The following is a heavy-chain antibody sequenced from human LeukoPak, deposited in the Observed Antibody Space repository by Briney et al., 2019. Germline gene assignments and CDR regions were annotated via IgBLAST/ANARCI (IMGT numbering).Heavy chain of an antibody. D-gene: IGHD1-7*01. V-gene: IGHV4-34*01. CDR3: ARPYYSGTYWFDS. Sequence: PSETLSLTCAVFGGSFSSYYWSWIRQTPVKGLEWIGEINHSGRTNYNPSLKSRVTLSVDTSKNQFSLKMSSVTAADTAVYYCARPYYSGTYWFDSWGQGTLVTVSS. CDR1: GGSFSSYY. CDR2: INHSGRT. J-gene: IGHJ5*01.